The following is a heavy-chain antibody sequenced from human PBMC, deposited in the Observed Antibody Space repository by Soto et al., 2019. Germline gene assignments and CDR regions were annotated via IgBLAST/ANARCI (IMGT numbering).Heavy chain of an antibody. D-gene: IGHD5-18*01. CDR1: GYSRFSYYS. J-gene: IGHJ4*02. CDR2: ISGSGYPI. V-gene: IGHV3-48*01. Sequence: EVQLVESGGGLVQPGGSLRLSCAASGYSRFSYYSMNWVRQAPGKGLEWVSFISGSGYPIYYADSVRGRFTISRDNAKNSLSLQMDSLRVEDTAMYYCARVRGHSYGYVDYWGQGTLVTVSS. CDR3: ARVRGHSYGYVDY.